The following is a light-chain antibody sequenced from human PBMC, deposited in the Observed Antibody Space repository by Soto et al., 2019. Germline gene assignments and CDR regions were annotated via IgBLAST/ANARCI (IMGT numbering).Light chain of an antibody. CDR2: RTS. CDR1: QSISSN. Sequence: EIVLTQSPGTLSLSPGERATLYCRASQSISSNLAWYQQKPGQAPRLLMFRTSSRATGFPARFSGSGSGTEFNLTISSLQSEDFGVYYCQQYNNWPRATFGGGTKVDIK. CDR3: QQYNNWPRAT. V-gene: IGKV3-15*01. J-gene: IGKJ4*01.